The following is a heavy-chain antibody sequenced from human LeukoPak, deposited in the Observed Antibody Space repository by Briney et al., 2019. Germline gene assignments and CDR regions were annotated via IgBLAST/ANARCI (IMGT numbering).Heavy chain of an antibody. D-gene: IGHD3-22*01. CDR3: ARSPPYTRYDSSGYADY. Sequence: KPSETLSLTCTVSGGSISSSSYYWGWIRQPPGKGLEWIGSIYYSGSTYYNPSLKSRVTISADTSKNQFSLKLSSVTAADTAVYYCARSPPYTRYDSSGYADYWGQGTLVTVSS. V-gene: IGHV4-39*07. CDR1: GGSISSSSYY. J-gene: IGHJ4*02. CDR2: IYYSGST.